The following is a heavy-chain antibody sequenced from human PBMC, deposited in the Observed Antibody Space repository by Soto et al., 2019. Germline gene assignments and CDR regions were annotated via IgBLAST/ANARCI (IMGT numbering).Heavy chain of an antibody. CDR1: GFTFSTYG. J-gene: IGHJ4*02. CDR2: IWYDGSNK. CDR3: ARAVGPFDY. V-gene: IGHV3-33*01. Sequence: QVQLVESGGGVVQPGRSLRLSCAASGFTFSTYGMHWVRQAPGKGLEVVAVIWYDGSNKYYADSVKGRFTISRDNSRDTLYLQMTSLSAEGTAVYYCARAVGPFDYWGQGTVVTVSS.